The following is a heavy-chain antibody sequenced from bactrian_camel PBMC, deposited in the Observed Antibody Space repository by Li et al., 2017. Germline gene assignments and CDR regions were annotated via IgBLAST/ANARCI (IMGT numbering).Heavy chain of an antibody. CDR1: GLTYSGYC. V-gene: IGHV3S1*01. D-gene: IGHD5*01. CDR2: ISPGGEGI. CDR3: AAKRRYDFRSCWSENGYNY. J-gene: IGHJ4*01. Sequence: HVQLVESGGGSVQAGGSLRLSCEFSGLTYSGYCMGWFRQAPGKEREGVASISPGGEGINYSDSVKGRFSISRDDSKRTLYLQMNSLKPEDTAVYYCAAKRRYDFRSCWSENGYNYWGQGTQVTVS.